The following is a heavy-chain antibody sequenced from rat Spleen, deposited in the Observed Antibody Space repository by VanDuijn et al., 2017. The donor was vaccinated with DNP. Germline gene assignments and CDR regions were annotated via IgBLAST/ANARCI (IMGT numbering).Heavy chain of an antibody. J-gene: IGHJ2*01. CDR2: IRYDGGGT. D-gene: IGHD4-3*01. CDR3: VRWNSGHFDY. V-gene: IGHV5-22*01. Sequence: EVQLVESGGGLVQPGRSLKLFCAASGFTFSDYYMAWVRQAPTKDLEWVAYIRYDGGGTKYADSVKGRFKISRDNAKNTLYLQMNSLRSEDMATYYCVRWNSGHFDYWGQGVMVPVSS. CDR1: GFTFSDYY.